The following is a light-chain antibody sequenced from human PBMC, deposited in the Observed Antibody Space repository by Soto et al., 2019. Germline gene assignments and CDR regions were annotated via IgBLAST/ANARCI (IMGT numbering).Light chain of an antibody. CDR2: AAS. J-gene: IGKJ4*01. V-gene: IGKV1-9*01. CDR1: QGISSY. Sequence: DIQLTQSPSFLSASVGDRVTITCRASQGISSYFAWYQQKPGKAPKLLIYAASTLQSGVPSRFSGSGSGTEFTLTISSLQPEDFATYYGQQLNSNPLTFGGGTKVEIK. CDR3: QQLNSNPLT.